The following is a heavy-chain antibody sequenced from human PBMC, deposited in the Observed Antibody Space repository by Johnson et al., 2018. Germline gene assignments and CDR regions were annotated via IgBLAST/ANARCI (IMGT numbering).Heavy chain of an antibody. D-gene: IGHD2-21*02. CDR2: SNHSGST. Sequence: QVQLQQWGAGLLKPSETLSLTCAVYGGSFSGYYWSWIRQPPGKGLEWIGESNHSGSTNYNPSLKSRVTITVDTSKNQFSLKVSSVTAADTAVYYCAKDRGYCGCDCYSYFQHWGQGTLVTVSS. V-gene: IGHV4-34*01. CDR1: GGSFSGYY. J-gene: IGHJ1*01. CDR3: AKDRGYCGCDCYSYFQH.